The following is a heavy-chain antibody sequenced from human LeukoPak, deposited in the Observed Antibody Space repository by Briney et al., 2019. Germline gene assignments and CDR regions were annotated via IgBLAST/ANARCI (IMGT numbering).Heavy chain of an antibody. D-gene: IGHD5-18*01. CDR3: ARRRGYSFAYDY. CDR1: GDSISSTNYY. CDR2: IYYSGST. J-gene: IGHJ4*02. Sequence: PSETLSLTCNVSGDSISSTNYYWGWIRQPPGKGLEWIGDIYYSGSTYYNPSLKSRVTISVDTSKNQFSLHLNSVTAADTAVYYCARRRGYSFAYDYWGQGMLVTVSS. V-gene: IGHV4-39*01.